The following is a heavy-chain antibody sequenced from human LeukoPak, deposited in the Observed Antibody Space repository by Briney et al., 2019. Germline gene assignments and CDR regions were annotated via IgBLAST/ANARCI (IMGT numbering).Heavy chain of an antibody. Sequence: ASVKVSCKASGYTFTSYDINWVRQATGQGLEWMGWMNPNSGQTGYAQKFQGRVTITWNTSIRTMYMELSSLRSEDTAVYYCARDVPAARMDAFDIWGQGTVVTVSS. CDR1: GYTFTSYD. J-gene: IGHJ3*02. D-gene: IGHD2-2*01. CDR2: MNPNSGQT. V-gene: IGHV1-8*01. CDR3: ARDVPAARMDAFDI.